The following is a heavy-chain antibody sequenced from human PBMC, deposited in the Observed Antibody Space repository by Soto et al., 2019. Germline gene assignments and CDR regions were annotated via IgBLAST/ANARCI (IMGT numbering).Heavy chain of an antibody. CDR3: ARGGNSGYVW. J-gene: IGHJ4*02. CDR2: VNHRGST. V-gene: IGHV4-34*01. D-gene: IGHD5-12*01. CDR1: GGSFSGYY. Sequence: QVQLQQWGAGLLKPSETLSLTCSVYGGSFSGYYWSWIRQPPGKGLEWIGEVNHRGSTNYSPSLKSRVTISVDTSKNQFSLKLSSVTAADTAVYYCARGGNSGYVWWGQGTLVTVSS.